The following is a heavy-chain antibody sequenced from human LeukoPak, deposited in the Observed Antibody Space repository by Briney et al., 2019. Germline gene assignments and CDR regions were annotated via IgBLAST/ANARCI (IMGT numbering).Heavy chain of an antibody. D-gene: IGHD4-17*01. CDR2: INWNGGST. Sequence: GGSLRLSCAASGFTFNAYGMRWVRQAPGKGLEWVSGINWNGGSTGYADSVKGRFTISRDNAKNSLYLQMNSLRAEDTALYYCTRDGDVTTSSVGAFDIWGQGTMVTVSS. J-gene: IGHJ3*02. CDR1: GFTFNAYG. CDR3: TRDGDVTTSSVGAFDI. V-gene: IGHV3-20*04.